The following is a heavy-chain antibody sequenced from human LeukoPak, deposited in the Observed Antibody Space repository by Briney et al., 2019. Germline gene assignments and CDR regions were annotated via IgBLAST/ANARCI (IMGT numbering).Heavy chain of an antibody. D-gene: IGHD5-18*01. CDR2: IYYSGST. CDR3: ARGLDTAMVTLGY. J-gene: IGHJ4*02. V-gene: IGHV4-59*01. Sequence: SETLSLTCTVSGGSISSYYWSWIRQPPGKGLEWIGYIYYSGSTNYNPSLKSRVTISVDTSKNQFSLKLSSVTAADTAVYYCARGLDTAMVTLGYWGQGTLVTVSS. CDR1: GGSISSYY.